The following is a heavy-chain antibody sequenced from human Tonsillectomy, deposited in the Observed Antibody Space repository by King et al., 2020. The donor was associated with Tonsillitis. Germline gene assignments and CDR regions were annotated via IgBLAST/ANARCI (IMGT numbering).Heavy chain of an antibody. CDR2: ISYDGSNN. CDR3: ASGGMDV. CDR1: GFTFSSYA. J-gene: IGHJ6*02. V-gene: IGHV3-30*04. Sequence: VQLVESGGGVVQPGRSLRLSCAASGFTFSSYAMQWVRQAPGKGLEWLAVISYDGSNNYYADSVKGRFTISRDKSKNTVHLQMNSLRGEDTAVYYCASGGMDVWGQGTTVTVSS.